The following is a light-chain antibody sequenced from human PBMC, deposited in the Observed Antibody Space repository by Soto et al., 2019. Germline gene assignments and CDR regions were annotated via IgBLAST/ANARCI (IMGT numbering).Light chain of an antibody. CDR3: KQYGSSPWT. J-gene: IGKJ1*01. CDR2: GAS. CDR1: QSVSSSY. Sequence: EIVLTQSPGTLSLSPGERATLSCRASQSVSSSYLAWYQQKPGQAPRLLIYGASSRAPGIPDRFSGSGSGTDFTLNISRLEPEDFAVYYCKQYGSSPWTFGQGTQVEI. V-gene: IGKV3-20*01.